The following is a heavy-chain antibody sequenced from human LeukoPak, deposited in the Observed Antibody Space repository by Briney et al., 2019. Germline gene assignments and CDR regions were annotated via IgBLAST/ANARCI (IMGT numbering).Heavy chain of an antibody. D-gene: IGHD5-12*01. Sequence: PSETLSLTCAVSGGSIISGNWWSWVRQPPGKGLEWIGEIYHSGRTNYNPSLKSRVTMSLDKSKNQFSLNLSSVTAADTALYYCASSDGLPPRSDSSYDVFDYWGQGTLVTVSS. CDR1: GGSIISGNW. CDR2: IYHSGRT. CDR3: ASSDGLPPRSDSSYDVFDY. V-gene: IGHV4-4*02. J-gene: IGHJ4*02.